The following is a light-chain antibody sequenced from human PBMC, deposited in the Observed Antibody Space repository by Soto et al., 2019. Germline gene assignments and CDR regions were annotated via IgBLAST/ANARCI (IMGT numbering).Light chain of an antibody. CDR3: QQYGSSPGT. V-gene: IGKV3-20*01. CDR2: GAS. CDR1: QSVTSNY. Sequence: EVVLTQSPGTLSSSPGERATLSCRASQSVTSNYLAWYQQKRGQAPRLLIWGASIRATDLPDRFSGGGSGTDFTLPISRLEAEDSAVYYCQQYGSSPGTFGKGTKGDIK. J-gene: IGKJ1*01.